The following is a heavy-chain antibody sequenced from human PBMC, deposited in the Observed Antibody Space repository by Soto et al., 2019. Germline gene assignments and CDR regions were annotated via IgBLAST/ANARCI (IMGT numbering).Heavy chain of an antibody. V-gene: IGHV3-48*03. CDR2: ISSSGSTI. J-gene: IGHJ4*02. CDR1: GFTSSSYE. CDR3: ASVRGPIDY. D-gene: IGHD3-10*02. Sequence: HPGGSLRLSCAASGFTSSSYEMNWVRQAPGKGLEWVSYISSSGSTIYYADSVKGRFTISRDNAKNSLYLQMNSLRAEDTAVYYCASVRGPIDYWGQGTLVTVSS.